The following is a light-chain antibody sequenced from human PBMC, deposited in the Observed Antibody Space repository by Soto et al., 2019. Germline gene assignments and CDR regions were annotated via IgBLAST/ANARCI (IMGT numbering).Light chain of an antibody. CDR3: QQFGTSPRVT. CDR1: QSVSSSY. CDR2: GAS. Sequence: EIVLTQSPGTLSLSPGERATLSCRTSQSVSSSYLAWYQQKPGQAPRLLIYGASSRATGIPDRFSGSGSGTDFTLTINRLEPEDFEVYYCQQFGTSPRVTFGPGTKVDIK. V-gene: IGKV3-20*01. J-gene: IGKJ3*01.